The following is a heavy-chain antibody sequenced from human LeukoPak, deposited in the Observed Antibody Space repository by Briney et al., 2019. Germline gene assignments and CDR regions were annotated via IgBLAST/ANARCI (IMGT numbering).Heavy chain of an antibody. CDR3: ARGRVLRYFDWFYY. D-gene: IGHD3-9*01. J-gene: IGHJ5*01. Sequence: VGSLRLSCAASGFTFSSYSMNWVRQAPGKGLEWVSSISSSSSYIYYADSVKGRFTISRDNAKNSLYLQMNSLRAEDTAAYYCARGRVLRYFDWFYYWGQGTLVTVSS. CDR1: GFTFSSYS. V-gene: IGHV3-21*01. CDR2: ISSSSSYI.